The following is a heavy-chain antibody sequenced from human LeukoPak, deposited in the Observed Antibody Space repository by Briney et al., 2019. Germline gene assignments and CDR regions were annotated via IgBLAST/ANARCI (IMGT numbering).Heavy chain of an antibody. CDR2: INTDGSST. CDR1: GFTFSSYW. CDR3: ARETELGHFDY. V-gene: IGHV3-74*01. D-gene: IGHD7-27*01. Sequence: PGRSLRLSCAASGFTFSSYWMHWARQAPGKGLVWVSRINTDGSSTSYADSVKGRFTISRDNAKNTLYLQMNSLRAEDTAVYYCARETELGHFDYWGQGTLVTVSS. J-gene: IGHJ4*02.